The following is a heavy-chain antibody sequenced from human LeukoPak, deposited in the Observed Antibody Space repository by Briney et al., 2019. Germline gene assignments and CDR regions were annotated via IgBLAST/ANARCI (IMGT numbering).Heavy chain of an antibody. Sequence: RSGGSLRLSCAASGFTFDDYGMSWVRQVPGKGLESVSGINWNGDSTGYADSVKGRFTISRDNAKNSLYLQMNSLRAEDTALYYCARMGTTVAYYYYYYMDVWGKGTTVTVSS. CDR3: ARMGTTVAYYYYYYMDV. D-gene: IGHD4-23*01. J-gene: IGHJ6*03. CDR2: INWNGDST. CDR1: GFTFDDYG. V-gene: IGHV3-20*04.